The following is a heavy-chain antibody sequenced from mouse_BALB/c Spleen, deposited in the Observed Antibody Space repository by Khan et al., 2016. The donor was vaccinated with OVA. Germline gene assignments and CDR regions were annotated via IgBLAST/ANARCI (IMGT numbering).Heavy chain of an antibody. CDR2: IRYSGST. J-gene: IGHJ2*01. CDR3: ARTARVKY. Sequence: EVQLQESGPGLVKPSQSLSLTCTVTGYSITSGYGWNWIRQFPGNKLEWMGYIRYSGSTNYNPSLKSRISITRNPSKNQFFLQLNSVTTEDTATYYCARTARVKYWSQGTTLTVSS. D-gene: IGHD1-2*01. V-gene: IGHV3-1*02. CDR1: GYSITSGYG.